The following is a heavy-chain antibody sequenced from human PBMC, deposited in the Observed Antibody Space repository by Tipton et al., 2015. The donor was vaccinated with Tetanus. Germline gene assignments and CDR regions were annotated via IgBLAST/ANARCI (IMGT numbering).Heavy chain of an antibody. CDR3: ARGGVDSRVFDF. CDR1: GYMFSSHW. J-gene: IGHJ4*02. Sequence: VQLVQSGAEVKQPGESLKISCKGSGYMFSSHWIGWVRQVPGKGLEWLGTIYPGDSYSTYSPSFEGQVTISVDRSIDTAYLQWSSLKASDTAIYYCARGGVDSRVFDFWGQGTLVTVSS. V-gene: IGHV5-51*01. D-gene: IGHD3-3*01. CDR2: IYPGDSYS.